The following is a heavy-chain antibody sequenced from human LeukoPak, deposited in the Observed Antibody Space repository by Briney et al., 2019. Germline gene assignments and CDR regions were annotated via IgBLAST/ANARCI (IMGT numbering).Heavy chain of an antibody. D-gene: IGHD3-10*01. CDR2: ISWDSGSI. CDR1: GFTFDDYA. Sequence: GRSLRLSCAASGFTFDDYAMHWVRQAPGKGLEWVSGISWDSGSIGYVDFVKGRFTISRDNAKNSLYLQMNSLRAEDTAVYYCARDSYGSGSYYRIDYWGQGTLVTVSS. J-gene: IGHJ4*02. CDR3: ARDSYGSGSYYRIDY. V-gene: IGHV3-9*01.